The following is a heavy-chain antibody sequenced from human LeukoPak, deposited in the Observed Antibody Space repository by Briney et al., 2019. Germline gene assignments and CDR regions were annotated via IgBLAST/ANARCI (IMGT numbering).Heavy chain of an antibody. CDR1: GVSINTCCYY. D-gene: IGHD3-16*01. CDR3: ARGRSYGFDFDS. J-gene: IGHJ4*02. V-gene: IGHV4-61*01. Sequence: PSETLSLTCAVSGVSINTCCYYWTWIRQPPGKGLEWIGYKYYSGSTRYNSSLRSRLTISLDTSKNQFSLRLTSVTAADTAVYYCARGRSYGFDFDSWGQGTLVTVSS. CDR2: KYYSGST.